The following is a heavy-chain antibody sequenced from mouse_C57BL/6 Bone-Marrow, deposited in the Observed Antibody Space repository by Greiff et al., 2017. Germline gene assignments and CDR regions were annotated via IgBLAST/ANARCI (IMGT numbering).Heavy chain of an antibody. Sequence: VQLQLSGAELARPGASVKLSCKASGYTFTSYGISWVKQRTGQGLEWIGEIYPRSGNTYYNEKFKGKATLTADKSSSTAYMELRSLTSEDSAVYFCARRRYYGAAWFAYWGQGTLVTVSA. V-gene: IGHV1-81*01. D-gene: IGHD1-1*01. CDR1: GYTFTSYG. J-gene: IGHJ3*01. CDR2: IYPRSGNT. CDR3: ARRRYYGAAWFAY.